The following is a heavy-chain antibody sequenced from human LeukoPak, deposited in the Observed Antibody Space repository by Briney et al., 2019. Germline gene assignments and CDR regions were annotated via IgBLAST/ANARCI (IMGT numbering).Heavy chain of an antibody. CDR2: IYPGDSDT. V-gene: IGHV5-51*01. CDR1: GSSFSSYW. D-gene: IGHD5-18*01. Sequence: GESLQISCQGSGSSFSSYWIGWVRQLPGKGLEWMGIIYPGDSDTRYSPSFQGQVTISADKSISTAYLQWSSLKASDTSIYYCARSGRGYSHGYDYWGQGTLVTVSS. J-gene: IGHJ4*02. CDR3: ARSGRGYSHGYDY.